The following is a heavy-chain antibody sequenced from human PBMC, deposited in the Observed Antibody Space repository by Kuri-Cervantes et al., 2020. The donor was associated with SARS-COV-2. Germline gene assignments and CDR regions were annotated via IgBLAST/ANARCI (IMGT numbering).Heavy chain of an antibody. D-gene: IGHD6-19*01. CDR1: GFTFSSYS. CDR3: AKDLTIAVAGFNWYFDL. V-gene: IGHV3-21*04. CDR2: ISSSSSYI. J-gene: IGHJ2*01. Sequence: GGSLRLSCAASGFTFSSYSMNWVRQAPGKGLEWVSSISSSSSYIYYADSVKGRFTISSDNSKNTLYLQMNSLRAEDTAVYYCAKDLTIAVAGFNWYFDLWGRGTLVTVSS.